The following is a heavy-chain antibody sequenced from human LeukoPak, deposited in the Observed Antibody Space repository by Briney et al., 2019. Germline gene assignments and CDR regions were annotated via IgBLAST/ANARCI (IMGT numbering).Heavy chain of an antibody. CDR1: GFTFHNYA. J-gene: IGHJ4*02. CDR2: ISVDGSAT. Sequence: GGSLRLSCAASGFTFHNYAMNWLRQTPDRGLEWLAAISVDGSATNYADSVKGRFTISRDNSKDTLFLQMNSLRLEDSAVYYCARDFGYWGQGILVTVSS. CDR3: ARDFGY. V-gene: IGHV3-30*04.